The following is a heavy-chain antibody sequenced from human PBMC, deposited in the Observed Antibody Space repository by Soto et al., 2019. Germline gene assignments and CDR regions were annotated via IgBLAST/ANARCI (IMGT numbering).Heavy chain of an antibody. V-gene: IGHV3-30-3*01. J-gene: IGHJ6*02. CDR1: GFTFSTFP. CDR3: AKEGGGYGSGVYYNERGALRGMDV. D-gene: IGHD3-10*01. CDR2: ISYDGSNK. Sequence: GGSLSLSCATSGFTFSTFPMHWVSQAPGKGLKWVADISYDGSNKYYADSVKGGFTISRDNSRNRRYMKSTSGIGEATAVYYCAKEGGGYGSGVYYNERGALRGMDVWGQGTTVTVSS.